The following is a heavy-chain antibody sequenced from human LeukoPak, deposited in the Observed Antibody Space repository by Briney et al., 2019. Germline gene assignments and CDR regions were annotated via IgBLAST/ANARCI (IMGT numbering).Heavy chain of an antibody. V-gene: IGHV1-3*01. CDR1: GYTFTSYA. J-gene: IGHJ3*02. Sequence: ASVKVSCKASGYTFTSYAMRWVRQAPGQRLEWMGWINAGNGNTKYSQKFQGRVTITRDTSASTAYMELSSLRSEDTAVYYCARASQRDAFDIWGQGTMVTVSS. CDR3: ARASQRDAFDI. D-gene: IGHD1-1*01. CDR2: INAGNGNT.